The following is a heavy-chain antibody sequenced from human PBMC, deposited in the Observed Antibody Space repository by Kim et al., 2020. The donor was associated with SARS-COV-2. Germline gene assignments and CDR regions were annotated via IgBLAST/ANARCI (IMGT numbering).Heavy chain of an antibody. CDR2: VSPRRSYI. Sequence: GGSLRLSCAASGFTFSNYTMNWVRQAPGKGLEWVSSVSPRRSYISYADSVKGRFTISRDNAKNSLYLQMNSLRAEDTAVYYCARESPGAAAGSRWGQGTLVTVSS. V-gene: IGHV3-21*01. CDR3: ARESPGAAAGSR. D-gene: IGHD6-13*01. CDR1: GFTFSNYT. J-gene: IGHJ4*02.